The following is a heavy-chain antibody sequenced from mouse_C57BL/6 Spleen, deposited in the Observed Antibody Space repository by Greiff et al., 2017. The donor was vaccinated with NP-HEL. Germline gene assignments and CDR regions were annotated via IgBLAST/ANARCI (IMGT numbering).Heavy chain of an antibody. CDR1: GFTFSDYY. D-gene: IGHD1-1*01. CDR3: AREGIVAPYYAMDY. J-gene: IGHJ4*01. CDR2: INYDGSST. Sequence: EVKVVESEGGLVQPGSSMKLSCTASGFTFSDYYMAWVRQVPEKGLEWVANINYDGSSTYYLDSLKSRFIISRDNAKNILYLQMSSLKSEDTATYYCAREGIVAPYYAMDYWGQGTSVTVSS. V-gene: IGHV5-16*01.